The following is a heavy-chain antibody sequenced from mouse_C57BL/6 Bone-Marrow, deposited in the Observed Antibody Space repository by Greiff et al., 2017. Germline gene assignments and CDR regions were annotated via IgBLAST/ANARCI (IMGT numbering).Heavy chain of an antibody. CDR3: ARVDYYGSSYRYFDV. J-gene: IGHJ1*03. CDR2: INPNNGGT. V-gene: IGHV1-26*01. Sequence: EVQLQQSGPELVKPGASVKISCKASGYTFTDYYMNWVKQSHGKSLEWIGDINPNNGGTSYNQKFKGKATLTVDKSSSTAYMELRSLTSEDSAVYYCARVDYYGSSYRYFDVWGTGTTVTVSS. D-gene: IGHD1-1*01. CDR1: GYTFTDYY.